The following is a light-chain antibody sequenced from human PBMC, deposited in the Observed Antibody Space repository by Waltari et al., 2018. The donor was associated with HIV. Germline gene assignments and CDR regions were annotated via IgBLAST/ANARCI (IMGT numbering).Light chain of an antibody. V-gene: IGLV1-47*01. CDR3: ATWDDSLSGWV. J-gene: IGLJ3*02. CDR1: SSNIGNNF. Sequence: QSVLTQPPSASGTPGQRVTISCSGSSSNIGNNFIYWYQQFPGTAPKLLIYRNDRRPSVVPDRFSGSKSGTSASLAISGLRSEDEADYYCATWDDSLSGWVFSGGTKLTVL. CDR2: RND.